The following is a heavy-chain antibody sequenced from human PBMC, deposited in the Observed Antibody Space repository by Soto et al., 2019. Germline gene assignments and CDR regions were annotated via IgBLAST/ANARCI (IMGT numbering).Heavy chain of an antibody. J-gene: IGHJ4*02. Sequence: ASVKVSCKASGYTFTSYYMHWVRQAPGQGLEWMGIINPSGGSTSYAQKFQGRVTMTRDTSMSTVYMELSSLRSEDTAVYYCALFGYVAVAGPTFDYWGQGTLVTVSS. D-gene: IGHD6-19*01. V-gene: IGHV1-46*03. CDR1: GYTFTSYY. CDR2: INPSGGST. CDR3: ALFGYVAVAGPTFDY.